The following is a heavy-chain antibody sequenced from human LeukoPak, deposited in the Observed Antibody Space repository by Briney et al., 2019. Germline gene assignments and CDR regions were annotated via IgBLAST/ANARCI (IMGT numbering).Heavy chain of an antibody. J-gene: IGHJ4*02. Sequence: ASVKVSCKASGDTFTSYDINWVRQATGQGLEWMGWMNPNSGNTGYAQKFKGRVTMTRNTSISTAYMELSSLRSEDTAVYYCARGSYYYDSSGYNPPDYWGQGTLVTVSS. CDR1: GDTFTSYD. D-gene: IGHD3-22*01. CDR2: MNPNSGNT. CDR3: ARGSYYYDSSGYNPPDY. V-gene: IGHV1-8*01.